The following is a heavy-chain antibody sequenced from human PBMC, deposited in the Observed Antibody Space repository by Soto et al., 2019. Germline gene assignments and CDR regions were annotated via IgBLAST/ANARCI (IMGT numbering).Heavy chain of an antibody. D-gene: IGHD6-13*01. J-gene: IGHJ6*02. V-gene: IGHV4-4*02. CDR2: IYNSGSQ. CDR1: GGSISSSKW. CDR3: ARDVRRAAGKKYYYYYGMDV. Sequence: SETLSLTFAVSGGSISSSKWCSWVRHPPGXGXXWIGEIYNSGSQSYNKSLNSRVTISVHKSKNQFSPKLRSVTAEETAVYYRARDVRRAAGKKYYYYYGMDVWGQGTTVTVSS.